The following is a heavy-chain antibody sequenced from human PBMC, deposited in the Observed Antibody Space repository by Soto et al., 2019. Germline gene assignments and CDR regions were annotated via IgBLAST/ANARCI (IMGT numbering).Heavy chain of an antibody. D-gene: IGHD3-10*01. Sequence: SETLSLTCAVYGGSFSGYDWSWIRQPPGKGLEWIGEINHSGSTNYNPSLKSRVTISVDTSKNQFSLKLSSVTAADTAVYYCASVYGSGRFHGYWGQGTLVTVSS. CDR2: INHSGST. J-gene: IGHJ4*02. CDR1: GGSFSGYD. CDR3: ASVYGSGRFHGY. V-gene: IGHV4-34*01.